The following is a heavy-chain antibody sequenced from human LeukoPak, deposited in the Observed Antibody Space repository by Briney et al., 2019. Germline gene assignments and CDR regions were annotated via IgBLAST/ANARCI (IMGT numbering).Heavy chain of an antibody. J-gene: IGHJ4*02. D-gene: IGHD5-18*01. Sequence: ASVKVPCKASGYTFTSYGISWVRQAPGQGLEWMGWVSAYNGNTNYAQKLQGRVTMTTDTSTSTAYMELRSLRSDDTAVYYCARDRGYSYGGYFDYWGQGTLVTVSS. CDR1: GYTFTSYG. CDR2: VSAYNGNT. CDR3: ARDRGYSYGGYFDY. V-gene: IGHV1-18*01.